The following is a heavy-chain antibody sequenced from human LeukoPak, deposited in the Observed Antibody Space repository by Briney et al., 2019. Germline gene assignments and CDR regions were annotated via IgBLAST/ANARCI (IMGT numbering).Heavy chain of an antibody. J-gene: IGHJ3*02. CDR1: GYSFTSYW. CDR3: ARPNRASVVVVAATLDDAFDI. Sequence: KPGESLKISCKGSGYSFTSYWIGWVRQMPGKGLEWMGIIYPGDCDTRYSPSFQGQVTISADKSINTAYLQWSSLKASDTAMYYCARPNRASVVVVAATLDDAFDIWGQGTMVTVSS. V-gene: IGHV5-51*03. CDR2: IYPGDCDT. D-gene: IGHD2-15*01.